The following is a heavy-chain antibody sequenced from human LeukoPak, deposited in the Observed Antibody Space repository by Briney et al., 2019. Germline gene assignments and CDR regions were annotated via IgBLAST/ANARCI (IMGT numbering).Heavy chain of an antibody. CDR2: ISGSGGST. V-gene: IGHV3-23*01. CDR1: GFTFSSYA. Sequence: PGGSLRLSCSASGFTFSSYAMHWVRQAPGKGLEWVSAISGSGGSTYYADSVKGRFTISRDNSKNTLYLQMNSLRAEDTAVYYCAKDRAGSPDAFDIWGQGTMVTVSS. D-gene: IGHD1-26*01. J-gene: IGHJ3*02. CDR3: AKDRAGSPDAFDI.